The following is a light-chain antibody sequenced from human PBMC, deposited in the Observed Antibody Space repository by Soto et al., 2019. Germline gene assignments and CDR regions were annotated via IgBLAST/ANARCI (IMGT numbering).Light chain of an antibody. CDR2: DVS. J-gene: IGLJ2*01. Sequence: QSVLTQPASVSGSPGQSITISCTGTSSDVGSYDLVSWYQHHPGKAPKLMIFDVSKRPSGVSNRFSGSKSGNTASLTISGLQAEDEADYWCCSYAGSSTLVFGGGTKLTVL. CDR1: SSDVGSYDL. V-gene: IGLV2-23*02. CDR3: CSYAGSSTLV.